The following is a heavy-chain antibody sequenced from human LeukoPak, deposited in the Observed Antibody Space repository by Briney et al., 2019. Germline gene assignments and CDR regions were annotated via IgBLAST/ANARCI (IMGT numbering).Heavy chain of an antibody. V-gene: IGHV4-34*01. D-gene: IGHD2-21*02. J-gene: IGHJ3*01. CDR3: ARWNCGGNCYHDGFDL. CDR2: ITHSGNT. CDR1: GGSFSGYY. Sequence: SETLSLTCAVYGGSFSGYYWSWIRQPPGKGLEWIGEITHSGNTNYNPSLKSRVTMSIDTSKKQFSLKLTSVTAADTALYYCARWNCGGNCYHDGFDLWGQGTIVTVSS.